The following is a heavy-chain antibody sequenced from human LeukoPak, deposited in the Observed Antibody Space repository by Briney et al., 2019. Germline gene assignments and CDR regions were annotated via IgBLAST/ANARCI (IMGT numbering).Heavy chain of an antibody. V-gene: IGHV4-59*01. J-gene: IGHJ1*01. CDR3: AGHDSSGTYFQH. CDR2: IYYSGST. D-gene: IGHD3-22*01. Sequence: PSETLSLTCTVSGGSISSYYWSWIRQPPGKGLEWIGYIYYSGSTNYNPPLKSRVTMSVDTSKNQFSLKLSSVTAADTAVYYCAGHDSSGTYFQHWGQGTLVTVSS. CDR1: GGSISSYY.